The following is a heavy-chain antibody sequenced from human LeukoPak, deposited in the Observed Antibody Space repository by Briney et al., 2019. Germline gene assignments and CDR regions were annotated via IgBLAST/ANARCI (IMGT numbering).Heavy chain of an antibody. D-gene: IGHD4-17*01. CDR2: IYYSGST. CDR3: ASYGDYSANFDY. J-gene: IGHJ4*02. Sequence: PSETLSLTCTVSGGSISSSSYYWGWIRQPPGKGLEWIGSIYYSGSTYYNPSLKSRVTISVDTSENQFSLKLSSVTAADTAVYYCASYGDYSANFDYWGQGTLVTVSS. V-gene: IGHV4-39*01. CDR1: GGSISSSSYY.